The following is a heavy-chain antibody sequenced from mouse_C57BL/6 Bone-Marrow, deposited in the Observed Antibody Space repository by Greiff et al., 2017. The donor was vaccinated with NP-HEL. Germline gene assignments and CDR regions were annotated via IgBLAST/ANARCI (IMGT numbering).Heavy chain of an antibody. CDR2: IWGDGST. J-gene: IGHJ3*01. D-gene: IGHD2-4*01. CDR3: AAIYYDYDGFAY. CDR1: GFSLTSYG. Sequence: VQLQQSGPGLVAPSQSLSITCTVSGFSLTSYGVSWVRQPPGKGLEWLGVIWGDGSTNYNSALISRLSISKDNSKRQVFLKLNSRQPDDTATYYCAAIYYDYDGFAYWGQGTLVTVSA. V-gene: IGHV2-3*01.